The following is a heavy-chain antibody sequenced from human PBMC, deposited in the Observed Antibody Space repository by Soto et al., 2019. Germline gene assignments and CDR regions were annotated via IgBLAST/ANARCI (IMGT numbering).Heavy chain of an antibody. D-gene: IGHD3-9*01. J-gene: IGHJ6*02. Sequence: PGESLKISCRGSGYSFSSYWISWVRQMPGKGLEWMGTIDPSDSDTRYSPSFQGQVTISADKSISTAYLQWSSLKASDTAMYYCAAGGPTTYYDKQDYYYGMDVWGQGTTVTVSS. V-gene: IGHV5-51*01. CDR2: IDPSDSDT. CDR3: AAGGPTTYYDKQDYYYGMDV. CDR1: GYSFSSYW.